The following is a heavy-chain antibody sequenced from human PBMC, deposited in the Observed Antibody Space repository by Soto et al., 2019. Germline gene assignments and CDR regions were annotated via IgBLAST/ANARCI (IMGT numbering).Heavy chain of an antibody. CDR2: IIPIFGTA. D-gene: IGHD3-3*01. V-gene: IGHV1-69*06. CDR3: ARSDSPPFYDFWSGYSHYGMDV. CDR1: GGTFSSYA. Sequence: QVQLVQSGAEVKKPGSSVKVSCKASGGTFSSYAISWVRQAPGQGLEWMGGIIPIFGTANYAQKFQGRVTITAEKSTSTAYMELSSLRSEDTAVYYCARSDSPPFYDFWSGYSHYGMDVWGQGTTVTVSS. J-gene: IGHJ6*02.